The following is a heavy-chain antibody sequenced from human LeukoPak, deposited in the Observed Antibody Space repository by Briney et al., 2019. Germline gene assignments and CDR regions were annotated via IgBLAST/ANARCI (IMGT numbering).Heavy chain of an antibody. CDR1: GASIGTYY. V-gene: IGHV4-59*01. Sequence: KPSETLSLTCTVSGASIGTYYWNWIRQPPGEGLEWIGYIYYSGSANYNPSLKSRVTISVDMSKNQFSLKLSSVTAADTAVYYCARSRDGYSLDYWGRGTLVTVSS. CDR2: IYYSGSA. J-gene: IGHJ4*02. D-gene: IGHD5-24*01. CDR3: ARSRDGYSLDY.